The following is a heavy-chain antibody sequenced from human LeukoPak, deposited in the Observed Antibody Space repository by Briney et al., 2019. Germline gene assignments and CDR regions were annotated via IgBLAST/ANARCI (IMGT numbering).Heavy chain of an antibody. D-gene: IGHD2-15*01. CDR2: INPNSGGT. CDR3: ARGGAVVVVAANPRGGNWFDP. Sequence: ASVKVSCKASGYTFTGYYMHWLRQAPGQGLEWMGWINPNSGGTNYAQKFQGRVTMTRDTSISTAYMELSRLRSDDTAVYYCARGGAVVVVAANPRGGNWFDPWGQGTLVTVSS. CDR1: GYTFTGYY. J-gene: IGHJ5*02. V-gene: IGHV1-2*02.